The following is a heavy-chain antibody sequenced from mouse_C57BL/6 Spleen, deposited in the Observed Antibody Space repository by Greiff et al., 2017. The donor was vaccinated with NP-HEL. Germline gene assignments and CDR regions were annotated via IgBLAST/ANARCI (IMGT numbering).Heavy chain of an antibody. CDR3: ARPHSEYDYAMDY. CDR1: GYTFTSYW. CDR2: INPSSGYT. Sequence: VQLQQSGAELAKPGASVKLSCKASGYTFTSYWMHWVKQRPGQGLEWIGYINPSSGYTKYNQKFKDKATLTADKSSSTAYMQLSSLTYEDSAVFYGARPHSEYDYAMDYWGQGTSVTVSS. D-gene: IGHD5-1*01. V-gene: IGHV1-7*01. J-gene: IGHJ4*01.